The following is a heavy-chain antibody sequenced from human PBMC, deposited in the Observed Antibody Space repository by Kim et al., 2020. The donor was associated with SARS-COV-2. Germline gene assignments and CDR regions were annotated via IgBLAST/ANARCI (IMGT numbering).Heavy chain of an antibody. CDR2: ISAYNGNT. Sequence: ASVKVSCKASGYTFTSYGISWVRQAPGQGLEWMGWISAYNGNTNYAQKLQGRVTMTTDTSTSTAYMELRSLRSDDTAVYYCARVRWQWPQSRAFDIWGQGTMVTVSS. V-gene: IGHV1-18*01. CDR1: GYTFTSYG. CDR3: ARVRWQWPQSRAFDI. J-gene: IGHJ3*02. D-gene: IGHD6-19*01.